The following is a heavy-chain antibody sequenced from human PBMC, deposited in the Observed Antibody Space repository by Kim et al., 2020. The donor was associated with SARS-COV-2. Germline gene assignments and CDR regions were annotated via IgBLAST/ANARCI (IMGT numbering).Heavy chain of an antibody. CDR2: IIPIFGTA. D-gene: IGHD6-19*01. V-gene: IGHV1-69*13. CDR3: AAVAGNNYYYYYGMDV. Sequence: SVKVSCKASGGTFSSYAINWVRQAPGQGLEWMGGIIPIFGTANYAQKFQGRVTITADESTSTAYMELSSLRSEDTAVYYCAAVAGNNYYYYYGMDVWGQGTTVTVSS. J-gene: IGHJ6*02. CDR1: GGTFSSYA.